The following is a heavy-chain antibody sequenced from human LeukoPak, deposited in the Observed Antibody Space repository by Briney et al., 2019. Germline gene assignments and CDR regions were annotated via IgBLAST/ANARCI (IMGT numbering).Heavy chain of an antibody. Sequence: SETLSLTCTVSGGSIGSYYWSWIRQPPGKGLEWIGYIYYSGSTNYNPSLKSRVTISVDTSKNQFSLKLSSVTAADTAVYYCARSKTTVVTNWFDPWGQGTLVTVST. J-gene: IGHJ5*02. D-gene: IGHD4-23*01. CDR1: GGSIGSYY. V-gene: IGHV4-59*01. CDR3: ARSKTTVVTNWFDP. CDR2: IYYSGST.